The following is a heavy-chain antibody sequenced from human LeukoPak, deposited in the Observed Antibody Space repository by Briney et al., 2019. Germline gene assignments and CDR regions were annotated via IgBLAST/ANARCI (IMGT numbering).Heavy chain of an antibody. Sequence: PSETLSLTCAVYGGSFSGYYWGWIRQPPGKGLEWIGEINHSGSTNYDPSLKSRVTISVDTSKNQFSLKLSSVTAADTAVYYCARESSGWPRTYGMDVWGQGTTVTVSS. J-gene: IGHJ6*02. D-gene: IGHD6-19*01. V-gene: IGHV4-34*01. CDR2: INHSGST. CDR1: GGSFSGYY. CDR3: ARESSGWPRTYGMDV.